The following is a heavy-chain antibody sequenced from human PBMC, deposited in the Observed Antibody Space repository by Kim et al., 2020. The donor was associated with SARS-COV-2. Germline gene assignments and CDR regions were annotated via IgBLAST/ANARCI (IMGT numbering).Heavy chain of an antibody. J-gene: IGHJ6*04. Sequence: SETLSLTCTVSGGSISSGGYYWSWIRQHPGKGLEWIGYIYYSGSTYYNPSLKSRVTISVDTSKNQFSLKLSSVTAADTAVYYCARVGGRITIVGVVIISAVDVWGKGTTVTVSS. D-gene: IGHD3-3*01. CDR2: IYYSGST. V-gene: IGHV4-31*03. CDR3: ARVGGRITIVGVVIISAVDV. CDR1: GGSISSGGYY.